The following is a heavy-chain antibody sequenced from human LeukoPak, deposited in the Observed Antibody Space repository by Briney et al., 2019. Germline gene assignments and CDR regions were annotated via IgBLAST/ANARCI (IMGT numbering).Heavy chain of an antibody. D-gene: IGHD2-2*01. CDR1: GFTFSSYS. CDR3: ARDFPPPPEEIVVVPAAIDY. J-gene: IGHJ4*02. Sequence: GGSLRLSYAASGFTFSSYSMNWVRQAPGKGLEWDSCISSSSSYIYYADSVKGRFIISRDNAKNSLYLQMNSLRAEDTAVYYCARDFPPPPEEIVVVPAAIDYWGQGTLVTVSS. V-gene: IGHV3-21*01. CDR2: ISSSSSYI.